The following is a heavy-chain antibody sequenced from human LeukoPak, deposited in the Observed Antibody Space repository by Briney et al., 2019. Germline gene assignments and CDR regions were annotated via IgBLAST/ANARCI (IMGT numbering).Heavy chain of an antibody. V-gene: IGHV3-48*01. J-gene: IGHJ3*02. CDR2: ISSSSSTI. CDR3: ARGRSRDAFDI. CDR1: GFIFSTYS. Sequence: GGSLRLSCAASGFIFSTYSMNWVRLAPGKGLEWVSYISSSSSTIYYADSVKGRFTISRDNAENSLYLQMKSLGAEDSAVYYCARGRSRDAFDIWGQGTMVTVSS.